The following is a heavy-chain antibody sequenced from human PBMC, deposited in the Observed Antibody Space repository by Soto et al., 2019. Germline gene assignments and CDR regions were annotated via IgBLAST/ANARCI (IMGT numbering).Heavy chain of an antibody. CDR2: INAGNGNT. Sequence: SVKVSCKASGYTFTSYAMHWVRQAPGQRLEWMGWINAGNGNTKYSQKFQGRVTITRDTSASTAYMELSSLRSEDTAVYYCARDGTIFGVLKYYYYGMDVWGQGTTVTVSS. V-gene: IGHV1-3*01. CDR3: ARDGTIFGVLKYYYYGMDV. CDR1: GYTFTSYA. J-gene: IGHJ6*02. D-gene: IGHD3-3*01.